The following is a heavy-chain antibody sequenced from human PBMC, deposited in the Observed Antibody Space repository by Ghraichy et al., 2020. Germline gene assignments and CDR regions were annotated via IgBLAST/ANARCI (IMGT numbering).Heavy chain of an antibody. CDR3: AKPAVAGPLYYYMDV. D-gene: IGHD6-19*01. J-gene: IGHJ6*03. CDR1: GFTFSSYA. CDR2: ISASGGST. Sequence: GESLNTSCAASGFTFSSYAMSWVRQAPGKGLEWVSGISASGGSTYYADSVKGRFTISRDSSKNTLYLQMNSLRAEDTAVYHCAKPAVAGPLYYYMDVWGKGTTVTVSS. V-gene: IGHV3-23*01.